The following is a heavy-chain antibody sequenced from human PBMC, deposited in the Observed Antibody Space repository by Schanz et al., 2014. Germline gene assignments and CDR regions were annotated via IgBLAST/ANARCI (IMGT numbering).Heavy chain of an antibody. CDR2: ISRDGTTS. J-gene: IGHJ4*02. CDR3: AKDGIMVQGVIWERYFDS. Sequence: QVQLVESGGGLVKPGGSLRLSCAASGFIFNDYYMNWIRQAPGKGLEWLSYISRDGTTSYYADSVKGRFTISRDNAKNSLYLQMNSLRAEDTALYYCAKDGIMVQGVIWERYFDSWGQGTLVTVSS. CDR1: GFIFNDYY. V-gene: IGHV3-11*01. D-gene: IGHD3-10*01.